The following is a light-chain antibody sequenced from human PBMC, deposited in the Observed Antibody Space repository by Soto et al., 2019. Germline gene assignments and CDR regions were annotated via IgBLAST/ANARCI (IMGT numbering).Light chain of an antibody. J-gene: IGLJ3*02. CDR2: AVR. V-gene: IGLV2-11*01. Sequence: SALTQPHSVSGSPGQSVTISCTGTNSDVGRYNSVSWYQQLPGKAPKIIISAVRQRPSGVPDRFSGSKSGNTASLTISGLQADDEADYFCFSYTANDNWVFGGGTKVTVL. CDR3: FSYTANDNWV. CDR1: NSDVGRYNS.